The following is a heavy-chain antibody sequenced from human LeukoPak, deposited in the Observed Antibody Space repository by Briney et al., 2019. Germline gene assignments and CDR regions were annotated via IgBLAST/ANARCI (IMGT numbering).Heavy chain of an antibody. V-gene: IGHV4-61*01. CDR2: IYYSGST. Sequence: SETLSLTCTVSGGSVSSGSYYWSWIRQPPGKGLEWIGFIYYSGSTNYNPSLKSRVTISVDTSKNQFSLKLSSVTAADTAVYYCARQWSYYYYGMDVWGQGTTVTVSS. D-gene: IGHD2-15*01. CDR3: ARQWSYYYYGMDV. CDR1: GGSVSSGSYY. J-gene: IGHJ6*02.